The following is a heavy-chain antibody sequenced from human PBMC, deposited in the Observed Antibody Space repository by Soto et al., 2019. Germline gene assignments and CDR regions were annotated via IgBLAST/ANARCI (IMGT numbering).Heavy chain of an antibody. CDR2: ISSGSSNI. CDR1: GFAFRSYN. J-gene: IGHJ4*02. D-gene: IGHD2-15*01. V-gene: IGHV3-21*01. Sequence: EVQLVESGGGLVKPGGSLTLSCGASGFAFRSYNMNWVRQAPGKGLEWVASISSGSSNIDYADSVKGRFTISRDNAKNSLYLQMDSLRAEDSAVYYWASTTVVAATFDFWGQGTLVTVSS. CDR3: ASTTVVAATFDF.